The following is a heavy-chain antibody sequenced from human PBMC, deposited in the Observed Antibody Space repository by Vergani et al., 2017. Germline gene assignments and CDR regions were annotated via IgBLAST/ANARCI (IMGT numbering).Heavy chain of an antibody. D-gene: IGHD6-19*01. Sequence: EVQLLESGGGLVQPGGSLRLSCAASGFTFSSYAMSWVRQAPGKGLEWVSAISVSGGSTYYADSVKGRFTISRDNSKTTLYLQKTSLRAEDTAVYYCAKDPPRIAVAGTTGYWGQGTLVTVSS. CDR1: GFTFSSYA. CDR3: AKDPPRIAVAGTTGY. CDR2: ISVSGGST. V-gene: IGHV3-23*01. J-gene: IGHJ4*02.